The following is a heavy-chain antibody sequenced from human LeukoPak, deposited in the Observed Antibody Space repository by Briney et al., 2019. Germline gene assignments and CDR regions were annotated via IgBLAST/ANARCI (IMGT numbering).Heavy chain of an antibody. CDR3: AKDIVVVPAAGFDY. CDR1: GFTFSSYA. CDR2: ISGSSGST. V-gene: IGHV3-23*01. J-gene: IGHJ4*02. Sequence: GGSLRLSCAASGFTFSSYAMSWVRQAPGKGLEWVSAISGSSGSTYYADSVKGRFTISRDNSKNTLYLQMDSLRAEDTAVYYCAKDIVVVPAAGFDYWGQGTLVTVSS. D-gene: IGHD2-2*01.